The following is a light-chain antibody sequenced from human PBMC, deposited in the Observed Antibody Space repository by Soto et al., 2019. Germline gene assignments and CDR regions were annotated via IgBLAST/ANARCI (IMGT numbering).Light chain of an antibody. CDR2: SVS. J-gene: IGLJ1*01. Sequence: QSALTQPASVSGSPGQPITISCSGTSSDIGAYDHVAWFQQFPGKTPKLVIYSVSNRPSGVSYRFSGSKSGNTASLTISGLQADDEADYYCISYTVSRSYVFGPGTKVTVL. CDR1: SSDIGAYDH. CDR3: ISYTVSRSYV. V-gene: IGLV2-14*01.